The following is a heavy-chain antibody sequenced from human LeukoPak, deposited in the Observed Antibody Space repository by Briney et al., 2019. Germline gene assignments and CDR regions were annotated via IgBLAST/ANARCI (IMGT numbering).Heavy chain of an antibody. J-gene: IGHJ4*02. CDR2: THTSGST. Sequence: PSETLSLTCTVSGGSISSSDYYWSWIRQPAGKGLEWIGRTHTSGSTNYNPSLKSRVTISIDTSRNQFSLNLSSVTAADTAMYYCARDHWTGTYVYDYWGQGALVTVSS. CDR3: ARDHWTGTYVYDY. D-gene: IGHD1-7*01. V-gene: IGHV4-61*02. CDR1: GGSISSSDYY.